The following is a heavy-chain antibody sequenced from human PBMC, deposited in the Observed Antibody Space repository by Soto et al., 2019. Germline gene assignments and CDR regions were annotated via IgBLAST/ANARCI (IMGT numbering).Heavy chain of an antibody. CDR2: MQPSSGRT. Sequence: ASVKVSCKASGYSFTGLDINWVRQTTGQGLEWMGWMQPSSGRTGYAQKFQGRVTMTRDTSINTAYMELSSLTSDDTAFYYCARGVTAGVDYWGQGSIVAVSS. D-gene: IGHD1-26*01. CDR1: GYSFTGLD. V-gene: IGHV1-8*01. CDR3: ARGVTAGVDY. J-gene: IGHJ4*02.